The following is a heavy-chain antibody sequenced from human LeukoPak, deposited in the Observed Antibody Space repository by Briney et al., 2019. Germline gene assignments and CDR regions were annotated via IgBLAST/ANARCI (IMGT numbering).Heavy chain of an antibody. CDR1: RGSISTYY. CDR2: ISTSGST. J-gene: IGHJ4*02. CDR3: ARRGTTGAKGYFDF. Sequence: PSETLSLTCAVSRGSISTYYWSWIRQPPGKGLEWIGYISTSGSTNYNPSLRSRLTLSVDTSKNQFSLKLSSVTAADTAMYYCARRGTTGAKGYFDFCVQGNRATVS. V-gene: IGHV4-4*09. D-gene: IGHD1-1*01.